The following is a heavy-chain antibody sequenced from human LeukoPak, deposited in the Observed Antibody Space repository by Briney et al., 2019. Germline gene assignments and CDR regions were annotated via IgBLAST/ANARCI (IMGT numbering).Heavy chain of an antibody. V-gene: IGHV4-39*01. J-gene: IGHJ3*02. CDR3: ARRYSSSWSDAFDI. D-gene: IGHD6-13*01. Sequence: SETLSLTCTVSGGSISSGSYYWSWIRQHPGKGLEWIGYIYYSGSTYYNPSLKSRVTISVDTSKNQFSLKLSSVTAADTAVYYCARRYSSSWSDAFDIWGQGTMVTVSS. CDR2: IYYSGST. CDR1: GGSISSGSYY.